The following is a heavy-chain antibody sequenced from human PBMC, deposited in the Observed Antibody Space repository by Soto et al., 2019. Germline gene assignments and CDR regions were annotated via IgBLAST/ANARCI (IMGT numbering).Heavy chain of an antibody. V-gene: IGHV3-74*01. J-gene: IGHJ4*02. CDR1: GFTFSTYW. CDR3: ARDYYTRLGHCSGGGCPLDY. Sequence: EVQLVESGGGLVQPGGSLRLSCAASGFTFSTYWMHWVRQAPGKGLVWVSRINSDGSSTNYADSVKGRFTISRDNAENTLYLEINNLRAEDTVVYYCARDYYTRLGHCSGGGCPLDYWGQGTLVTVSS. CDR2: INSDGSST. D-gene: IGHD2-15*01.